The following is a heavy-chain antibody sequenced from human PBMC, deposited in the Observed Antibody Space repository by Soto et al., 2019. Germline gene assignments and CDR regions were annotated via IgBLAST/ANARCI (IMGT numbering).Heavy chain of an antibody. Sequence: GASVKVSCKASGYTFTSYGISWVRQAPGQGLEWMGWISAYNGNTNYAQKLQGRVTMTTDTSTSTAYMELRSLRSDDTAVYYCARGRQAPDSSGYYYPGPHNWFDPWGQGTLVTVSS. J-gene: IGHJ5*02. CDR3: ARGRQAPDSSGYYYPGPHNWFDP. V-gene: IGHV1-18*04. CDR1: GYTFTSYG. CDR2: ISAYNGNT. D-gene: IGHD3-22*01.